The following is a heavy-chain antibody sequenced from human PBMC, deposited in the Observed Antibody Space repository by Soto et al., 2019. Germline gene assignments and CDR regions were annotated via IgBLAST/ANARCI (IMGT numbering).Heavy chain of an antibody. CDR3: ARDEASSLDH. CDR1: GFTFKLYT. CDR2: CTPSSSSI. V-gene: IGHV3-21*01. J-gene: IGHJ4*02. Sequence: EVQLVESGGGLVKPGGSLRLSCAASGFTFKLYTMHWVRQAPGKGLEWVSFCTPSSSSISYADSVEGRFTISRDNARNSLYPQIHNLRAEDTAVYYCARDEASSLDHWGQGTLVTVSS.